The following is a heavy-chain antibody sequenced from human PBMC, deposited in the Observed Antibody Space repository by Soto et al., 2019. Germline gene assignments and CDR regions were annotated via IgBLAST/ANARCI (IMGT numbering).Heavy chain of an antibody. CDR3: ADATTWNFHFHD. V-gene: IGHV3-33*01. D-gene: IGHD1-7*01. CDR1: GFTISTHG. CDR2: IWYDGSNR. J-gene: IGHJ4*02. Sequence: QVQLVESGGGVVQPGTSLRLSCAASGFTISTHGMHWVRQAPGKGLEWVANIWYDGSNRFYADSVKGRFTISKDNSKNTLYLQMSSLRAEDTAVYYCADATTWNFHFHDSGQGTQVNVSS.